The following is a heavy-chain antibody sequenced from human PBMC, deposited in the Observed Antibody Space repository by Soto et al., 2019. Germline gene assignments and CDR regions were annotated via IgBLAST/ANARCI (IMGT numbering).Heavy chain of an antibody. CDR3: ATGCSGGSCYSPRYIWFDP. Sequence: ASVKVSCKVSGYTLTELSMHWVRQAPGKGLEWMGGFDPEDGETIYAQKFQGRVTMTADTSTDTAYMELSSLRSEDTAVYYCATGCSGGSCYSPRYIWFDPWGQGTLVTVSS. D-gene: IGHD2-15*01. V-gene: IGHV1-24*01. CDR2: FDPEDGET. J-gene: IGHJ5*02. CDR1: GYTLTELS.